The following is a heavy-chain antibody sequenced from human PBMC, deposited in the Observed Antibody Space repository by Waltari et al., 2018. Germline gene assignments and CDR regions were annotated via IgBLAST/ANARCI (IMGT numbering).Heavy chain of an antibody. J-gene: IGHJ6*03. D-gene: IGHD3-10*01. CDR2: INHSGST. Sequence: QMQLQQWGAGLLKPSETLSLTCAVYGGSFSGYYWSWIRQPPGKGLEWIGEINHSGSTNYNPSLKSRVTISVDTSKNQFSLKLSSVTAADTAVYYCARGRLTYYYGSGSYHYYYYYYMDVWGKGTTVTVSS. CDR1: GGSFSGYY. V-gene: IGHV4-34*01. CDR3: ARGRLTYYYGSGSYHYYYYYYMDV.